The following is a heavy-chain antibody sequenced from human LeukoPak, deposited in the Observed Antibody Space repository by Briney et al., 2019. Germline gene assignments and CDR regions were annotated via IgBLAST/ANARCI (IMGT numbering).Heavy chain of an antibody. J-gene: IGHJ6*03. CDR2: ISSSSSYI. D-gene: IGHD1-26*01. CDR3: ARATWDPNYYYYMDV. V-gene: IGHV3-21*01. CDR1: GFTLSSYT. Sequence: GGSLRLSCAASGFTLSSYTMKWVRQAPGKGLEWVSSISSSSSYIYYTDSVKGRFTISRDNAKNSLYLQMNSLRAEDTAVYFCARATWDPNYYYYMDVWGKGTTVTIS.